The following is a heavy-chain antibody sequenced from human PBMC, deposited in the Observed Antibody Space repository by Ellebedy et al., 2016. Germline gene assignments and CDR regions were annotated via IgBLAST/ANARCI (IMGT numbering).Heavy chain of an antibody. CDR2: INHSGST. V-gene: IGHV4-34*01. Sequence: SETLSLXXAVYGGSFSGYYWSWIRQPPGKGLEWIGEINHSGSTNYNPSLKSRVTISVDTSKNQFSLKLSSVTAADTAVYYCASSGYDWTDYYYYGMDVWGQGTTVTVSS. CDR3: ASSGYDWTDYYYYGMDV. CDR1: GGSFSGYY. J-gene: IGHJ6*02. D-gene: IGHD5-12*01.